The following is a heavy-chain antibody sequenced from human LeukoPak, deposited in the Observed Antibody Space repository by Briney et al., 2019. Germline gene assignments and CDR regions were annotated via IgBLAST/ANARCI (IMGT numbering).Heavy chain of an antibody. CDR1: GGSISSYY. D-gene: IGHD3-3*01. CDR2: IYYSGST. V-gene: IGHV4-59*12. CDR3: ARGPPGNYDFWSGYYGWARPAWFDP. J-gene: IGHJ5*02. Sequence: KSSETLSLTCPVSGGSISSYYWSWIRQPPGKGLEWIGYIYYSGSTNYNPSLKSRVTISVDTSKNQFSLKLSSVTAADTAVYYCARGPPGNYDFWSGYYGWARPAWFDPWGQGTLVTVSS.